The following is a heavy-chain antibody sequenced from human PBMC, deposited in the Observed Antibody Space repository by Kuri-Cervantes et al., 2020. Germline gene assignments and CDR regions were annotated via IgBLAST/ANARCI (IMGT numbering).Heavy chain of an antibody. V-gene: IGHV3-7*01. CDR2: IKQDGSEK. CDR1: GFTFSSYW. D-gene: IGHD2-15*01. CDR3: AGLGYCSGGSCEGYFDY. Sequence: GESLKISCAASGFTFSSYWMSWVRQAPGKGLEWVANIKQDGSEKYYVDSVKGRFTISRDNAKNSLYLQMNSLRAEDTAVYYCAGLGYCSGGSCEGYFDYWGQGTLVTVSS. J-gene: IGHJ4*02.